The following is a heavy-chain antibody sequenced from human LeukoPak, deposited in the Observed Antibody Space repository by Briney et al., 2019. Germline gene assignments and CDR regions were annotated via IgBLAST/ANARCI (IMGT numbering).Heavy chain of an antibody. CDR1: GGSFTGFF. Sequence: PSETLSLTCAVSGGSFTGFFWTWIRQPAGEGLQYIGRIFSRGGANYNPSLQSRVAMSVDTSQNLFSLKLTSVTAADTAVYFCARVATPDVSSPLDFWGQGSLVTVPS. D-gene: IGHD6-19*01. V-gene: IGHV4-4*07. J-gene: IGHJ4*02. CDR2: IFSRGGA. CDR3: ARVATPDVSSPLDF.